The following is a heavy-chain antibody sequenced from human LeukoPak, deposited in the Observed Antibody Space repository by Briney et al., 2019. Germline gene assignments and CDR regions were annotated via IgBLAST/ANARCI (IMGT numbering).Heavy chain of an antibody. D-gene: IGHD1-26*01. CDR1: GYTFTTYG. CDR3: ARVWCDSGNHLYFYYGLDV. CDR2: VSAYSGDT. Sequence: ASVKVSCKASGYTFTTYGITWVRQAPGQGLEWMGWVSAYSGDTDYAQSLQGRVTMTTDTSTSTAYMELTTLRSDDTAVYYCARVWCDSGNHLYFYYGLDVWGQGTTVTVSS. J-gene: IGHJ6*02. V-gene: IGHV1-18*01.